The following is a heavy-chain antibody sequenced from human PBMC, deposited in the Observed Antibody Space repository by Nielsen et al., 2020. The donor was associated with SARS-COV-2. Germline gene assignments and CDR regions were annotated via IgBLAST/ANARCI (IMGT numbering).Heavy chain of an antibody. Sequence: SETLSLTCTVSGGSISSYYWSWIRQPPGKGLEWIGYIYYSGSTNYNPSLKSRVTISVDTSKNQFSLKLSSVTAADTAVYYCVNGFATVRYYGMDVWGQGTTVTVSS. D-gene: IGHD4-11*01. CDR2: IYYSGST. J-gene: IGHJ6*02. V-gene: IGHV4-59*08. CDR3: VNGFATVRYYGMDV. CDR1: GGSISSYY.